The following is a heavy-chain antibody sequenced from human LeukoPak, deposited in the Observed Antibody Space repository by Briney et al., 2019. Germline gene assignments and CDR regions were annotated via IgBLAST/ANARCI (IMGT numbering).Heavy chain of an antibody. Sequence: GGSLRLSCVGSGFXFSSSWMHWVRQSPGKGLVWVSRINLDGFTAYADAVNGRFTISRDNAKNTLYLQMNSLRAEDTALYYCSRGCTTTACPSHDWGQGTLVTVSS. CDR1: GFXFSSSW. J-gene: IGHJ4*02. D-gene: IGHD2/OR15-2a*01. V-gene: IGHV3-74*01. CDR2: INLDGFTA. CDR3: SRGCTTTACPSHD.